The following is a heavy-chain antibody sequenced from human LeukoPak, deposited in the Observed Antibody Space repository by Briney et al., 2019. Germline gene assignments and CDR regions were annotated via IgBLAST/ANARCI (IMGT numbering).Heavy chain of an antibody. CDR3: AKNTSGSYFDH. CDR2: ISGSVSST. J-gene: IGHJ4*02. CDR1: GFSFSTYD. Sequence: GGSLRLSCAASGFSFSTYDMTWARQAPGKGLEWVSAISGSVSSTDYADSVKGRFTISRDNSKNTLYLQMNSLRAEDTAVYYCAKNTSGSYFDHWGQGTLVTVSS. D-gene: IGHD1-26*01. V-gene: IGHV3-23*01.